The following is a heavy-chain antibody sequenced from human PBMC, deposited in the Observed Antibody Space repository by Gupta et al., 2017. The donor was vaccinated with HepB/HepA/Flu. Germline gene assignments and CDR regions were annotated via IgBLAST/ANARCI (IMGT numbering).Heavy chain of an antibody. CDR1: GFTIGGNA. J-gene: IGHJ6*03. CDR3: AKDLHCWSGMGG. D-gene: IGHD3-3*02. Sequence: EVQLLESGGGLVQPGGSPRLSCVVSGFTIGGNAMSWVRQAPGKGLEWVSGIGTDMKQHHGDSGRGRFTIYRDNSENRVYLQMTSLRAEDTAVYYCAKDLHCWSGMGGGGKGTTVTVSS. V-gene: IGHV3-23*01. CDR2: IGTDMKQ.